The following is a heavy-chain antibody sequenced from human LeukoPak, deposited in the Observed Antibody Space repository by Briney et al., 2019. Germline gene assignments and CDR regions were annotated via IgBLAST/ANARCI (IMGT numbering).Heavy chain of an antibody. CDR1: GFTFSSYA. J-gene: IGHJ4*02. CDR3: AKEAYSSSWYSEFDY. CDR2: ISGSGGST. D-gene: IGHD6-13*01. Sequence: AGSLRLSCAAPGFTFSSYAMGWVGQAPGKGLEWVSAISGSGGSTYYADSVKGRFTISRDNSKNTLYLQMNSLRAEDTAVYYCAKEAYSSSWYSEFDYWGQGTLVTVSS. V-gene: IGHV3-23*01.